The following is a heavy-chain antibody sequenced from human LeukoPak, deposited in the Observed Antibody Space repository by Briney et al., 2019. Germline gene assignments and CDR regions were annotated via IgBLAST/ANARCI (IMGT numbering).Heavy chain of an antibody. CDR3: AHLAYYDILTGYEVSFDY. J-gene: IGHJ4*02. CDR2: IYWDDDK. V-gene: IGHV2-5*08. Sequence: TLALAGTVSGGSSSSGDYYWSWIRQPPGRALEWLALIYWDDDKRYSPSLKSRLTITKDTSKNQVVLTMTNMDPVDTATYYCAHLAYYDILTGYEVSFDYWGQGTLVTVSS. CDR1: GGSSSSGDYY. D-gene: IGHD3-9*01.